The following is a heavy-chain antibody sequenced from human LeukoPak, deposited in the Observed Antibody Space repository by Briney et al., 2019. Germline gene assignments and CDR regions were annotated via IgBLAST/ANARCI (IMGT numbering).Heavy chain of an antibody. CDR1: GFTFSSYA. Sequence: PGGSLRLSCAASGFTFSSYAMSWVRQAPGKGLEWVSAISGSGGSTYYADSVTGWFTISRDNSKNTLYLQMNSLRAEDTAVYYCAKDRVAARPIYYFDYWGQGTLVTVSS. CDR3: AKDRVAARPIYYFDY. J-gene: IGHJ4*02. V-gene: IGHV3-23*01. D-gene: IGHD6-6*01. CDR2: ISGSGGST.